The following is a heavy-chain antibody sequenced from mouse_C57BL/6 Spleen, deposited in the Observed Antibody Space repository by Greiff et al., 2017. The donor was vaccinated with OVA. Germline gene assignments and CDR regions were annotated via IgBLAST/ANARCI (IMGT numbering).Heavy chain of an antibody. CDR3: ASLGAY. J-gene: IGHJ3*01. D-gene: IGHD4-1*01. V-gene: IGHV1-82*01. Sequence: QVQLQQSGPELVKPGASVKISCKASSYAFSSSWMNWVKQRPGKGLEWIGRIYPGDGDTNYNGKFKGKATLTADKSSSTAYMQLSSLTSEDSAVYFCASLGAYWGQGTLVTVSA. CDR1: SYAFSSSW. CDR2: IYPGDGDT.